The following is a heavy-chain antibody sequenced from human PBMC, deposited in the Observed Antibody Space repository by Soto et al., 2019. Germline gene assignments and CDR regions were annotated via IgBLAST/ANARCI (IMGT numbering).Heavy chain of an antibody. J-gene: IGHJ4*02. CDR3: ARAKSYSNLFDY. D-gene: IGHD4-4*01. CDR1: GYTFTGYY. V-gene: IGHV1-2*02. Sequence: ASVEVPCKASGYTFTGYYMHWVRQAPGQGLEWMGWINPNSGGTNYAQKFQGRVTTTRDTSISTAYMELSRLRSDDTAVYYCARAKSYSNLFDYWGQGTLVTVSS. CDR2: INPNSGGT.